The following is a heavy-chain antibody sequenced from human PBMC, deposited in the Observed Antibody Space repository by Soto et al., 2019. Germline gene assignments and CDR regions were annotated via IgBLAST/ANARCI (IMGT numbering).Heavy chain of an antibody. J-gene: IGHJ6*02. CDR3: ARLTVTTPHYYYGMDV. Sequence: PSETLSLTCTVSGGSISSYYWSWIRQPAGKGLEWIGRIYTSGSTNYNPSLKSRVTMSVDTSKNQFSLKLSSVTAAATAVYYCARLTVTTPHYYYGMDVWGQGTTVTVSS. CDR1: GGSISSYY. CDR2: IYTSGST. V-gene: IGHV4-4*07. D-gene: IGHD4-4*01.